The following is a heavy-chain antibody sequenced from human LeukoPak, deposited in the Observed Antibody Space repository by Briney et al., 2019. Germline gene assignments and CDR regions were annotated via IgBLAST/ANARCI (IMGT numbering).Heavy chain of an antibody. D-gene: IGHD2-8*01. V-gene: IGHV4-59*01. CDR3: ARDNLGGVPLDY. CDR2: IYYSGST. J-gene: IGHJ4*02. CDR1: GGSISSYY. Sequence: SETLSLTCTVSGGSISSYYWSWIRQPPGKGLEWIWYIYYSGSTNYNPSLKSRVTISVDTSKNQFSLKLSSVTAADTAVYYCARDNLGGVPLDYWGQGTLVTVSS.